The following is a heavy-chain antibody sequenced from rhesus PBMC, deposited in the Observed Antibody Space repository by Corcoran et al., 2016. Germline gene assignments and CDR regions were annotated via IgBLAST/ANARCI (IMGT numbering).Heavy chain of an antibody. V-gene: IGHV4-99*01. D-gene: IGHD6-25*01. CDR1: GYSISSGSY. CDR3: ARRGYIAADKFDY. J-gene: IGHJ4*01. Sequence: QVQLQESGPGLVKPSETLSLTCAVSGYSISSGSYWVLIRQPPGQGLEYIGYISGSSGSTYYKPSLKSRVTISKDTSKNQFSLKLSSGTAADTAVYYCARRGYIAADKFDYWGQGVLVTVSS. CDR2: ISGSSGST.